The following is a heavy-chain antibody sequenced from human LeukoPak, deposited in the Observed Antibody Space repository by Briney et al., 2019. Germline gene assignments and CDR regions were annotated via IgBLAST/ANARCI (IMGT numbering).Heavy chain of an antibody. J-gene: IGHJ4*02. CDR3: ASGITDSSGWYYFDY. CDR1: GGSISSSNW. V-gene: IGHV4-4*02. CDR2: IYHSGST. Sequence: PSETLSLTCAVSGGSISSSNWWSWVRQPPGKGLEWIGEIYHSGSTNYNPSLKSRATISVDKSKNQFSLKLSSVTAADTAVYYCASGITDSSGWYYFDYWGQGTLVTVSS. D-gene: IGHD6-19*01.